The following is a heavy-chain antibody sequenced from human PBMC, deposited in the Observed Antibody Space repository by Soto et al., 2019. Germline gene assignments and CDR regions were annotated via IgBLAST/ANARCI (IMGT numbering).Heavy chain of an antibody. CDR1: GFSFSKAW. V-gene: IGHV3-15*07. CDR3: TTSANPNIVDH. Sequence: EVQLVESGGGLVKPGGSLRLSCAASGFSFSKAWMNWVRQAPGKGLEWVGRIRSRSGTTDYAAPVKGRFTISRDDSKYTLYLQMNSLKVEDTAVYFCTTSANPNIVDHWGQGTLVIVSS. CDR2: IRSRSGTT. J-gene: IGHJ4*02.